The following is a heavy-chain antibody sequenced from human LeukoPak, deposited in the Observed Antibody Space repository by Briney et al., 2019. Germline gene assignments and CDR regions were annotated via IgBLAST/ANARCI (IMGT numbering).Heavy chain of an antibody. J-gene: IGHJ3*02. D-gene: IGHD3-16*02. CDR2: IIHSGST. V-gene: IGHV4-34*12. CDR3: ARQTPYDYVWGSYRRGDAFDI. CDR1: GGSFSGYY. Sequence: PSETLSLTCAVYGGSFSGYYWSWIRHPPGKGLEWIGEIIHSGSTNYNPSLKSRVTISVDTSKNQFSLKLSSVTAADTAVYYCARQTPYDYVWGSYRRGDAFDIWGQGTMVTVSS.